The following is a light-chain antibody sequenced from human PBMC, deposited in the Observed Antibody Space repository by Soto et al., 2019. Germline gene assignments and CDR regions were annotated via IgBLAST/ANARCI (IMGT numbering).Light chain of an antibody. CDR3: QSYDSSLSGSL. CDR1: SSNIGAGYN. CDR2: GNN. V-gene: IGLV1-40*01. Sequence: QSVLTQPPSVSGAPGQRVTISCTGSSSNIGAGYNINWYQQLPGTAPKLLIYGNNNRPSGVPDRFSGSKSGTSASLAITGLQAEDEADYYCQSYDSSLSGSLFGGGTKVTVL. J-gene: IGLJ2*01.